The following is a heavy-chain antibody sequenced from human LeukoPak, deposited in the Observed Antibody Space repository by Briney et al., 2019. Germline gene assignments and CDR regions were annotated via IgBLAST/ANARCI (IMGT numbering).Heavy chain of an antibody. Sequence: GGSLRLSCAASGFTFSSYGMHWVRQAPGKGLEWVAVIWYDGSNEYYADSVKGRFTISRDNSKNTLYLQMNSLRAEDTAVYYCARGRSRTVVVITTLFDYWGQGTLVTVSS. V-gene: IGHV3-33*01. CDR3: ARGRSRTVVVITTLFDY. CDR2: IWYDGSNE. CDR1: GFTFSSYG. D-gene: IGHD3-22*01. J-gene: IGHJ4*02.